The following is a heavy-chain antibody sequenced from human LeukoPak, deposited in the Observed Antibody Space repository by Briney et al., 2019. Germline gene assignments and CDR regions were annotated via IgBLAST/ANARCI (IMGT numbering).Heavy chain of an antibody. J-gene: IGHJ6*03. V-gene: IGHV1-8*02. CDR2: MNPNSGNT. CDR1: GYTFTGYY. Sequence: ASVKVSCKASGYTFTGYYMHWVRQAPGQGLEWMGWMNPNSGNTGYAQKFQGRVTMTRNTSISTAYMELSSLRSEDTAVYYCARGLTGYFGASDYYYYYMDVWGKGTTVTISS. D-gene: IGHD3-9*01. CDR3: ARGLTGYFGASDYYYYYMDV.